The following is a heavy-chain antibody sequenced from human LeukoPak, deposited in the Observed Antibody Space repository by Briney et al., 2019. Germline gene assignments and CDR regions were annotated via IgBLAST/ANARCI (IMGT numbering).Heavy chain of an antibody. CDR1: GFTFSSYA. CDR3: AREPDY. J-gene: IGHJ4*02. Sequence: GGSLRLSCAASGFTFSSYAMSWVRQAPGKGLEWVSVIYSGGSTYYADSVKGRFTISRDNSKNTLYLQMNSLRAEDTAVYYCAREPDYWGQGTLVTVSS. CDR2: IYSGGST. V-gene: IGHV3-66*01.